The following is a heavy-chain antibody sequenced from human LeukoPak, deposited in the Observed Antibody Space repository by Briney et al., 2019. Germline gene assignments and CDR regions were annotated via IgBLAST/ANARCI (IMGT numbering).Heavy chain of an antibody. J-gene: IGHJ4*02. D-gene: IGHD5-18*01. CDR2: INPSGGST. Sequence: GASVKVSCKASGYTFTSYYIQWVRQAPGQGLEWMGIINPSGGSTYYAQKFQGRVTMTRDTSTSTVYMEVSSLRSEDTAVYYCARSAGDTAMYYWGQGTLVTVSS. CDR3: ARSAGDTAMYY. V-gene: IGHV1-46*01. CDR1: GYTFTSYY.